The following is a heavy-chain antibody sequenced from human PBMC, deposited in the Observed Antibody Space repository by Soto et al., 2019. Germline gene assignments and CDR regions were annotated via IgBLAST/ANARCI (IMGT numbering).Heavy chain of an antibody. Sequence: ASVKVSCKASGYTFTGYYMHWVRQAPGQGLEWMGWINPNSGGTNYAQKFQGWVTMTRDTSISTAYMELSRLRSDDTALYYCARSLYSSSSGYYYGMDVWGQGTTVTVSS. CDR3: ARSLYSSSSGYYYGMDV. CDR2: INPNSGGT. V-gene: IGHV1-2*04. CDR1: GYTFTGYY. J-gene: IGHJ6*02. D-gene: IGHD6-6*01.